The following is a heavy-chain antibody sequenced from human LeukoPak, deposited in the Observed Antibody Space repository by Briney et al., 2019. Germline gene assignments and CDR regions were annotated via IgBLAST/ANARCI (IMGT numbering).Heavy chain of an antibody. CDR1: GFTFSSYW. CDR2: IKQDGSEK. V-gene: IGHV3-7*01. Sequence: GGSLRLSCPASGFTFSSYWMTWVRQTPGKGLEWVANIKQDGSEKYYVDSVKGRFTISRDNAKNSLYLQMNSLRAEDTAVYYCARDFRFLDDYWGQGTLVTVSS. CDR3: ARDFRFLDDY. D-gene: IGHD3-3*01. J-gene: IGHJ4*02.